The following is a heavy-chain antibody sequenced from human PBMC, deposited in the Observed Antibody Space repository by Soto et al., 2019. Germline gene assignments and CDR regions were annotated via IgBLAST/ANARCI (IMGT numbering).Heavy chain of an antibody. V-gene: IGHV1-69*06. CDR2: IIPIFGTA. CDR3: AGAKGIAVAPIDY. Sequence: SVKVSCKASGGAFGSYAISWVRQAPGQGLEWMGGIIPIFGTANYAQKFQGRVTITADKSTSTAYMELSSLRSEDTAVYYCAGAKGIAVAPIDYWGQGTLVTVSS. CDR1: GGAFGSYA. D-gene: IGHD6-19*01. J-gene: IGHJ4*02.